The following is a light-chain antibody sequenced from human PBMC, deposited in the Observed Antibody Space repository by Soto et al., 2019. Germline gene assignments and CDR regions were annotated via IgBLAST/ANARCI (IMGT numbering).Light chain of an antibody. CDR2: AAS. CDR3: QQLSTYPRT. J-gene: IGKJ1*01. Sequence: DIQLTKSPSFLSASVGARVIITCRASQGISSYLAWYQQKPGKAPKLLMYAASILQSGVPSRFSGSGSGTEFTLTISSLQPEDFATYYCQQLSTYPRTFGQGTQVEIK. V-gene: IGKV1-9*01. CDR1: QGISSY.